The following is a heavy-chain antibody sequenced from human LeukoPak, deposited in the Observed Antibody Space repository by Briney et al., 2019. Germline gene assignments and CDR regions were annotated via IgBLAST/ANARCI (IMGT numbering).Heavy chain of an antibody. V-gene: IGHV4-61*02. Sequence: SETLSLTCTVSGCSISSGSYYWSWIRQPAGKGLEWLGRIYTSGSTNYNPSLKSRVNISVDTSKNQFSLKLSSVTAADTAVYYCARRWMATIDAFDIWGQGTMVTVSS. CDR1: GCSISSGSYY. J-gene: IGHJ3*02. D-gene: IGHD5-24*01. CDR2: IYTSGST. CDR3: ARRWMATIDAFDI.